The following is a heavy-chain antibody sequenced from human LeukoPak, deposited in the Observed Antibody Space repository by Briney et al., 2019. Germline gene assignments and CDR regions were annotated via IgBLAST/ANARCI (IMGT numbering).Heavy chain of an antibody. CDR1: GGSFSGYY. V-gene: IGHV4-34*01. Sequence: KPSETLSLTCAVYGGSFSGYYWSWIRQPPGKGLEWIGEIKHSGSTNYNPSLKSRVTISVDTSKNQFSLKLSSVTAADTAVYYCARVGDQYSSSPLNYFDYWGQGTLVTVSS. CDR3: ARVGDQYSSSPLNYFDY. CDR2: IKHSGST. J-gene: IGHJ4*02. D-gene: IGHD6-13*01.